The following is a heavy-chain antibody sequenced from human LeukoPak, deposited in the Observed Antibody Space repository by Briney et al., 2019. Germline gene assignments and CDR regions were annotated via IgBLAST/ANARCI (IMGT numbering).Heavy chain of an antibody. CDR1: DYTFTSYG. J-gene: IGHJ3*01. CDR2: ISTYNGNT. CDR3: AREIYSGYDPGESAFDF. Sequence: ASVKVSCKASDYTFTSYGISWVRQAPGQGLEWMGWISTYNGNTNYAQKFQGRVTMTTDTSTSTAYMELRSLRSDDTAVYDCAREIYSGYDPGESAFDFWGQGTMVTISS. V-gene: IGHV1-18*01. D-gene: IGHD5-12*01.